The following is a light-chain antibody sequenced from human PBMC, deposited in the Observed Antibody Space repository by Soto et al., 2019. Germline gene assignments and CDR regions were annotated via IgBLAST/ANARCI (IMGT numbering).Light chain of an antibody. V-gene: IGKV3-15*01. Sequence: EIVMTQSPATLSVSPGERATLSCRASQSVSTNLAWFQQKPGQAPRLLIYDASSRATGSPARFSGSGSGTEFTLTISSLQSEDFAVYYCQQYDKWPPGWTFGQGTKVDIK. CDR1: QSVSTN. J-gene: IGKJ1*01. CDR3: QQYDKWPPGWT. CDR2: DAS.